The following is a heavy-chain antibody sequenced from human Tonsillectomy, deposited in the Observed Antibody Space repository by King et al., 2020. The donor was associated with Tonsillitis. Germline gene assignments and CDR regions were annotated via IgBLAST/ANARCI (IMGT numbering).Heavy chain of an antibody. Sequence: QVQLQESGPGLVKPSETLSLTCTVSGGSLSSHHWSWVRQSPGKGLEWIGYLYYSGSTKYNPSLKSRVTISGDTAKNQFSLKLASVTAADTAVYVCAGTRSSAFYYDFWGQGSLVTASS. CDR3: AGTRSSAFYYDF. J-gene: IGHJ4*02. D-gene: IGHD6-19*01. CDR1: GGSLSSHH. V-gene: IGHV4-59*11. CDR2: LYYSGST.